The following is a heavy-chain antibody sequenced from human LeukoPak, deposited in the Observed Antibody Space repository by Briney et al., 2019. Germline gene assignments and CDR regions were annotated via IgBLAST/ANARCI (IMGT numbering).Heavy chain of an antibody. CDR3: ASDGAYAMAV. D-gene: IGHD1-26*01. V-gene: IGHV3-74*01. J-gene: IGHJ6*02. CDR2: INNDATRT. CDR1: GSAFSRSW. Sequence: GGSLRLSCAASGSAFSRSWIHWVRQAPGKGLVWVSHINNDATRTTYADSVRGRFAISRDNAKNTVSLQMNSLRAEDTAVYYCASDGAYAMAVWGQGTTVTVSS.